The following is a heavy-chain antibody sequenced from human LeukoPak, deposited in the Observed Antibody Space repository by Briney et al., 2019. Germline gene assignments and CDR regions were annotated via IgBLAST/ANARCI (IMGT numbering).Heavy chain of an antibody. CDR2: ISAYNGNT. Sequence: GASVKVSCKASGYTFTSYGISWVRQAPGQGLEWMGWISAYNGNTNYAQKLQGRVTMTTDTSTSTAYMELRSLRSDDTAVYYCARMGVVVPAAISVGHYYYYMDVWGKGTTVTVSS. V-gene: IGHV1-18*01. D-gene: IGHD2-2*01. CDR3: ARMGVVVPAAISVGHYYYYMDV. CDR1: GYTFTSYG. J-gene: IGHJ6*03.